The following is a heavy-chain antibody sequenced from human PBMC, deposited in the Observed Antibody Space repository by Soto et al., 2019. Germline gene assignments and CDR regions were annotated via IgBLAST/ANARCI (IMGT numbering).Heavy chain of an antibody. CDR2: IWYDGSNK. D-gene: IGHD3-22*01. CDR3: VRDQLYYYDIFGRPLNGFDI. V-gene: IGHV3-33*01. CDR1: GFTLSGYG. J-gene: IGHJ3*02. Sequence: LRLSYGAPGFTLSGYGMHCVRQAPGKGLEWVAVIWYDGSNKYYADSVKGRFTISRDNAENSLYLQMNSLGAEDTALYYCVRDQLYYYDIFGRPLNGFDIWGQGTMVTVSS.